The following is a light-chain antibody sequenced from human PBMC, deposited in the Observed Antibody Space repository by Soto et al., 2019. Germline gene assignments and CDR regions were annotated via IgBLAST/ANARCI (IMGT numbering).Light chain of an antibody. V-gene: IGLV1-44*01. CDR2: GDY. CDR1: SSSIGSEA. Sequence: QSVLTQPPSASGTPGQRVSISCSGSSSSIGSEAVNWFQHLPGTTPKLLIYGDYQRPSGVPDQFSGSRSGTSASLAISGLQSQDEADYYCAAWDYSLNAYVFGTGTQLTVL. J-gene: IGLJ1*01. CDR3: AAWDYSLNAYV.